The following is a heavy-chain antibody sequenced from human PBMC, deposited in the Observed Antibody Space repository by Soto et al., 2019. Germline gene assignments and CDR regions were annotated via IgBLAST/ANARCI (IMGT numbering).Heavy chain of an antibody. D-gene: IGHD3-3*01. Sequence: EVKLVESGGGLVQPGGSLRLSCAASGFTVSNLYMTCVRQAPGKGRQWVAVISSGGSTNYADSVKGRFTIARDNSKNTRSLEMNSLRAEDTAVYYCARDTLGGAYDFLHGGQGTLVTVSS. CDR1: GFTVSNLY. CDR3: ARDTLGGAYDFLH. V-gene: IGHV3-66*01. J-gene: IGHJ4*02. CDR2: ISSGGST.